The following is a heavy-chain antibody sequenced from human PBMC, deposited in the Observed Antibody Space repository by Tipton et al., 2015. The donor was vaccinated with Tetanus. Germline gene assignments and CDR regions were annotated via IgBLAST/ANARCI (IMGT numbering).Heavy chain of an antibody. CDR2: FSLDSDRI. Sequence: CAASGLALNNYAMHWFRQPPGKGLEWVSGFSLDSDRIGYADSVKGQFTISRDNAKNSLELQMNSLRPEDTAVYYCAKDKDPGGLGYWGQGTLVTVSS. J-gene: IGHJ4*02. V-gene: IGHV3-9*01. CDR3: AKDKDPGGLGY. CDR1: GLALNNYA.